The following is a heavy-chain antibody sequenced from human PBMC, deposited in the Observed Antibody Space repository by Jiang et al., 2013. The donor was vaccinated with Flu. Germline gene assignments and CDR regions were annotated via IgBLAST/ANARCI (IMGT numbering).Heavy chain of an antibody. CDR3: VNRAI. CDR1: EYTFTDFD. J-gene: IGHJ6*02. V-gene: IGHV1-8*01. Sequence: GAEVKKPGASVRVSCKAAEYTFTDFDFNWVRQAPGQGLEWMGFMSPSSGNTGYAQKFQGRVTLTRDTSISTAYMELSGLRFEDTAVYYCVNRAIWGQGTTVTVSS. CDR2: MSPSSGNT. D-gene: IGHD3-10*01.